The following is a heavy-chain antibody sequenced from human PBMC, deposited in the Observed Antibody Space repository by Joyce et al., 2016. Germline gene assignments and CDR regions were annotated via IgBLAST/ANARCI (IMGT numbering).Heavy chain of an antibody. J-gene: IGHJ4*02. D-gene: IGHD3-3*01. CDR2: IIPMFGTA. CDR3: AREGSGGGLLFYYFDY. Sequence: QVQLVQSGAEVKKPGSSVKVSCKASGGTFSSYAISWVRQAPGQGLGWMGGIIPMFGTANYAQKFQGRVTITADESTSTAYMELSSLRSEDTAVYYCAREGSGGGLLFYYFDYWGQGTLVTVSS. CDR1: GGTFSSYA. V-gene: IGHV1-69*01.